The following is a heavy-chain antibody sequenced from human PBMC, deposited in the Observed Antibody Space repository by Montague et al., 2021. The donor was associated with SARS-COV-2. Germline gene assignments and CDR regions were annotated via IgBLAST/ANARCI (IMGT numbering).Heavy chain of an antibody. CDR1: GASVTSGDYY. J-gene: IGHJ3*02. CDR2: IYNTGRT. CDR3: ATEMPAYDVFDI. V-gene: IGHV4-61*08. Sequence: SETLSLTCTVSGASVTSGDYYWTWIRQPPGKGLEWIGYIYNTGRTNYNPSLKSRVTISMDTSKNQFSLKVGSVSAADTAVYYCATEMPAYDVFDIWGQGTMVTVSS. D-gene: IGHD2-2*01.